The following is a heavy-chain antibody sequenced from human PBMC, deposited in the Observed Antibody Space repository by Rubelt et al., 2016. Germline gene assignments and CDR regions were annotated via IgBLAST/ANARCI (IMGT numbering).Heavy chain of an antibody. Sequence: QAPGKGLEWMGGFDPEDGETIDAQKFQGRVTMTEDTSTDTAYMELSSLRSEDTAVYYCATTGRSWDWGQGTLVTVSS. V-gene: IGHV1-24*01. CDR3: ATTGRSWD. D-gene: IGHD6-13*01. CDR2: FDPEDGET. J-gene: IGHJ4*02.